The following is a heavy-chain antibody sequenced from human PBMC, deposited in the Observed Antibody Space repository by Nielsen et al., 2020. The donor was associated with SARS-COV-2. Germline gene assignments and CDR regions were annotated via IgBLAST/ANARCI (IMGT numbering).Heavy chain of an antibody. Sequence: LRLSCTVSGGSINSYYWSWIRQPPGKGLEWIGYIYYSGSTSYNPSLKSRVTISLDTTKNQFSLKVTSVTAADTAVYYCARDRRDLVPDYYLDQSFYGLDVWGQGTTVTVSS. CDR1: GGSINSYY. V-gene: IGHV4-59*01. CDR3: ARDRRDLVPDYYLDQSFYGLDV. CDR2: IYYSGST. J-gene: IGHJ6*02. D-gene: IGHD3-9*01.